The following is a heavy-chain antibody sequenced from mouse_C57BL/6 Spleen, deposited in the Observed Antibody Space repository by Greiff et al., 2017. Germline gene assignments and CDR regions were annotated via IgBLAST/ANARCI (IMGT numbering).Heavy chain of an antibody. Sequence: EVQLQPSGPVLVKPGASVKISCQASGYSFTDYNMNWVTQSNGTSLEWIGVINPNYGTTSYNQKFKGKATLTVDHSSSTAYLQLHSLTSEDSAVYYCARGGGLNYGWFAYWGQGTLVTVSA. J-gene: IGHJ3*01. CDR3: ARGGGLNYGWFAY. CDR1: GYSFTDYN. V-gene: IGHV1-39*01. CDR2: INPNYGTT. D-gene: IGHD2-4*01.